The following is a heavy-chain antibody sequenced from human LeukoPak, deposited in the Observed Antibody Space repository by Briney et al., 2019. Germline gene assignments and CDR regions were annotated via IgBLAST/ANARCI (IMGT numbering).Heavy chain of an antibody. J-gene: IGHJ4*02. D-gene: IGHD6-19*01. V-gene: IGHV3-23*01. CDR3: AKGRGYSSGCADY. CDR1: GFTFSSYA. Sequence: PGGSLRLSCAASGFTFSSYAMSWVRQAPGKGLEWVSAISGSGGSTYYADSVKGRFTISIDNSKNTLYLQMNSLRAEDTAVYYCAKGRGYSSGCADYWGQGTLVTVSS. CDR2: ISGSGGST.